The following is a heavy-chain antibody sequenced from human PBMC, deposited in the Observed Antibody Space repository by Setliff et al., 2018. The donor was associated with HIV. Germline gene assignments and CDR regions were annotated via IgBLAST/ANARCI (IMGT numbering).Heavy chain of an antibody. V-gene: IGHV4-39*01. J-gene: IGHJ5*02. Sequence: PSETLSLTCSVSGGSISDNKYYWSWIRQPPGKGLEWTGSIYHTGETYYNSALKNRLTISVDTSKNQFSLELSSVTAADTAVYYCASRVYYYDESRILREEGFVPWGQGTLVTVSS. CDR1: GGSISDNKYY. D-gene: IGHD3-22*01. CDR3: ASRVYYYDESRILREEGFVP. CDR2: IYHTGET.